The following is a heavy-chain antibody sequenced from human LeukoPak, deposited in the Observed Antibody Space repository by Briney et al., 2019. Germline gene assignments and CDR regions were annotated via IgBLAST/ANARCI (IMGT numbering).Heavy chain of an antibody. CDR3: ARGKNCGGGCYHFDY. V-gene: IGHV4-34*01. CDR1: GGSFSGYY. Sequence: SETLSLTCAVYGGSFSGYYWSWIRQPPGKGLEWIGEINHSGSTNYNPSLKSRVTISVDTSKNQFSLKLSSVTAADTAVYYCARGKNCGGGCYHFDYWGQGTLVTVSS. J-gene: IGHJ4*02. D-gene: IGHD2-21*02. CDR2: INHSGST.